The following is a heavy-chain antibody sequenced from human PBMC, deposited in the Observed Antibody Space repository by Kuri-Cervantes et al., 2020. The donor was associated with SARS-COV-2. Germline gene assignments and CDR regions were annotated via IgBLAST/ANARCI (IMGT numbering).Heavy chain of an antibody. CDR2: ISGSGGST. J-gene: IGHJ4*02. CDR3: ARGYRY. D-gene: IGHD3-16*02. CDR1: GFTFSSYA. V-gene: IGHV3-23*01. Sequence: GGSLRLSCAASGFTFSSYAMSWVRQAPGKGLEWVSAISGSGGSTYYADSVKGRFTIFRDNAKNSLYQRMNSLRAEDTAVYYCARGYRYWGQGTLVTVSS.